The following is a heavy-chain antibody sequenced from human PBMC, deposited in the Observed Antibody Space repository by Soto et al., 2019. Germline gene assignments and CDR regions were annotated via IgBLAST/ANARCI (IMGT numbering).Heavy chain of an antibody. J-gene: IGHJ4*02. CDR3: AVGPARASSGLIDS. CDR2: FDPEDGET. CDR1: GYTLTKLS. Sequence: ASVKVSCKVSGYTLTKLSMHWLRQSPGKGLEWMGGFDPEDGETIYAQAFQGRLTMTEDTSRDTAYMELSSLRSEDTAVYYCAVGPARASSGLIDSWGQGTLVTVSS. D-gene: IGHD3-22*01. V-gene: IGHV1-24*01.